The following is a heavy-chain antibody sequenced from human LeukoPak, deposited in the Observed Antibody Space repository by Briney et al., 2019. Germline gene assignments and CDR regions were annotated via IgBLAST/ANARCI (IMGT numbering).Heavy chain of an antibody. Sequence: PSETLSLTCTVSGGSISSYYWSWIRQPPGKGLEWIGYIYYSGSTNHNPSLKSRVTISVDTSKNQFSLKLSSVTAADTAVYYCARDHNYDFWSGYNDAFDIWGQGTMVTVSS. CDR1: GGSISSYY. J-gene: IGHJ3*02. CDR2: IYYSGST. CDR3: ARDHNYDFWSGYNDAFDI. D-gene: IGHD3-3*01. V-gene: IGHV4-59*01.